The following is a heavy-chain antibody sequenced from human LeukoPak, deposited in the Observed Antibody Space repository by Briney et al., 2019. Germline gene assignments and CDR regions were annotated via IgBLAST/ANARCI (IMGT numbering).Heavy chain of an antibody. CDR3: ARDPISGGYQGLPYFDI. V-gene: IGHV3-66*02. Sequence: PGGSLRLSCAASGFTVSSNYMSWVRQAPGKGLEWVSVIYSGGSTYYADSVKGRFTISRDNSKNTLYLQMNSLRAEDTAVYYCARDPISGGYQGLPYFDIWGQGTMVTVSS. J-gene: IGHJ3*02. CDR2: IYSGGST. D-gene: IGHD1-26*01. CDR1: GFTVSSNY.